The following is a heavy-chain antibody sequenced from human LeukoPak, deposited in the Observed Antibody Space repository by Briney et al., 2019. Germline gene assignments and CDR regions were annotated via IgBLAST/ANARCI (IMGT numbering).Heavy chain of an antibody. CDR1: GFTFSSYS. D-gene: IGHD4-17*01. CDR2: ISTSSSYI. Sequence: GGSLRLSCAASGFTFSSYSMNWVRQAPGKGLEWVSFISTSSSYIHNADSVKGRFTISRDNAENSLYLQMNSLRAEDTAVYYCARGGAHDYGDYFDYWGQGTLVTVSS. CDR3: ARGGAHDYGDYFDY. J-gene: IGHJ4*02. V-gene: IGHV3-21*01.